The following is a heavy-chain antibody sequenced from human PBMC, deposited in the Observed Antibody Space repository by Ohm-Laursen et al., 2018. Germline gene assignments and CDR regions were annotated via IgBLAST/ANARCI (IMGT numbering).Heavy chain of an antibody. J-gene: IGHJ4*02. Sequence: SLRLSCAASGFTFSSYWMHWVRRAPGKGLVWVSRITGDGTGANYADSVKGRFTISRDNAKNMVYLQMNSLRVEDTAVYFCVRDGNYRLDQWGQGTLVTVSS. D-gene: IGHD1-7*01. CDR1: GFTFSSYW. CDR3: VRDGNYRLDQ. V-gene: IGHV3-74*01. CDR2: ITGDGTGA.